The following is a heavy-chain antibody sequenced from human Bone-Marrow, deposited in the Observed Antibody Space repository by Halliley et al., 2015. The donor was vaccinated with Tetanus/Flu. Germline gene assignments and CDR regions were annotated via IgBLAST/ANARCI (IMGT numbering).Heavy chain of an antibody. CDR2: IWRDGSPA. D-gene: IGHD1-26*01. CDR3: ARDVPRYSGSYDTQGF. V-gene: IGHV3-33*01. Sequence: IWRDGSPAYYENPVKGRFAISRDNSKDTLLLQMNSLGVEDPAVYYCARDVPRYSGSYDTQGFWGQGTLVTVSS. J-gene: IGHJ4*02.